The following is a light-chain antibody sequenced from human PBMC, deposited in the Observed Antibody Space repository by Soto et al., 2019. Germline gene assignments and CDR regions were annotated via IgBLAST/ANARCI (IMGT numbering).Light chain of an antibody. CDR1: QDVRNY. J-gene: IGKJ1*01. V-gene: IGKV1-6*01. CDR2: GAF. CDR3: LPGFSWPWT. Sequence: AIQMTQSPSSLSASVGDRLTITCRASQDVRNYVGWYQQKPGKAPKFLIYGAFSLETGIPSRFSGSGYGTEFTLTLNSLLPGDFANYFCLPGFSWPWTVGQGAKVEV.